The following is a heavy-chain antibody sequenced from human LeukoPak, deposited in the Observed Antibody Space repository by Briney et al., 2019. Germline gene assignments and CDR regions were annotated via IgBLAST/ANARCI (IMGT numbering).Heavy chain of an antibody. CDR2: IRYDGSNK. D-gene: IGHD3-3*01. Sequence: GGSLRLSCAASGFTFSSYGMHWVRQALGKGLEWVAFIRYDGSNKYYADSVKGRFTISRDNSKNTLYLQMNSLRAEDTAVYYCAKVFFWSDYHTNPTAFDIWGQGTMVTVSS. CDR3: AKVFFWSDYHTNPTAFDI. J-gene: IGHJ3*02. V-gene: IGHV3-30*02. CDR1: GFTFSSYG.